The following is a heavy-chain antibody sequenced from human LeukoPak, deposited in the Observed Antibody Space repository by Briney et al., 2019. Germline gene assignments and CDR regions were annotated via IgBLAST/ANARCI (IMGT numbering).Heavy chain of an antibody. CDR3: ARAGYCSGGSCYFDH. CDR2: IYSAGRT. D-gene: IGHD2-15*01. CDR1: GFTVSSNY. J-gene: IGHJ4*02. V-gene: IGHV3-66*01. Sequence: GGSLRLSCAASGFTVSSNYMSWVRQGPGKGLEWVSVIYSAGRTYYADSVKGRFTISRDNSKNTLYLQMNSLRAEDTAVYYCARAGYCSGGSCYFDHWGQGTQVIVSS.